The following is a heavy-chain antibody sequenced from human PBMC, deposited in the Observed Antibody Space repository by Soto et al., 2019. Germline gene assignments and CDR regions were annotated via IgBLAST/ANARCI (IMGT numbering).Heavy chain of an antibody. J-gene: IGHJ3*01. Sequence: GGSLRLSCAASGFTFGGYGMHWVRQAPGKGLEWAAAISYDGRNTYYADSVQGRFAISRDNSKNTMYLQMNSLRGDDTAMYFCAREPHDTTLAIDLWGQGTMVTVSS. CDR3: AREPHDTTLAIDL. V-gene: IGHV3-30*03. CDR2: ISYDGRNT. CDR1: GFTFGGYG. D-gene: IGHD3-9*01.